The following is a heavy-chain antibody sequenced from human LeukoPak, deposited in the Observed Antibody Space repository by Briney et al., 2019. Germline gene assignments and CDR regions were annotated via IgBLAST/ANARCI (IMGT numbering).Heavy chain of an antibody. V-gene: IGHV4-39*01. CDR2: IYYSGST. D-gene: IGHD1-20*01. CDR3: ARLNWSDLDY. J-gene: IGHJ4*02. CDR1: GGSIGSSYYY. Sequence: SETLSLTCTVSGGSIGSSYYYWGWIRQPPGRGLEWIGSIYYSGSTYYNPSLKSRVTISEDTSKNQFSLKLNSVTAADTAVYYCARLNWSDLDYWGQGTLVTVSS.